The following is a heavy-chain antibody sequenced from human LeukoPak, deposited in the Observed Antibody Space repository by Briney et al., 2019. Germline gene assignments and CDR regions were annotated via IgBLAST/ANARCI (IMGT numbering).Heavy chain of an antibody. V-gene: IGHV1-69-2*01. CDR1: GSTVTDYY. D-gene: IGHD2-2*01. CDR2: VDPEEGET. CDR3: ATSPSIPAAPYDY. Sequence: GATVKISCKASGSTVTDYYIHWVRQAPGKGLEWMGRVDPEEGETIYADRFQGRLIITADTFTDTAYMELSSLRSEDTAVYFCATSPSIPAAPYDYWGQGTLVTVSS. J-gene: IGHJ4*02.